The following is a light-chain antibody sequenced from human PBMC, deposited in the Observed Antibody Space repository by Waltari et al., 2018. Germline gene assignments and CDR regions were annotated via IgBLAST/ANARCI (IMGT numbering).Light chain of an antibody. CDR1: QTLSSTY. CDR3: HQYSNSAPFT. V-gene: IGKV3-20*01. J-gene: IGKJ3*01. Sequence: EIVLTQSPGTLSLSQGERATRSCRASQTLSSTYLAWYRQKPGQAPRLLIHETSTRATGIPDRFSGSGSGTDFTLTISRLEPEDLAVYYCHQYSNSAPFTFGPGTKVDIK. CDR2: ETS.